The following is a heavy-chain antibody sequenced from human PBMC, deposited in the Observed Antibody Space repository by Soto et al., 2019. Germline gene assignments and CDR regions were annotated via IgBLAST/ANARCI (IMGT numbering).Heavy chain of an antibody. V-gene: IGHV1-69*06. CDR2: SIPIFGTA. Sequence: GASVKVSCKAFGVTFSSYAISWVRQAPGQGLEWMGGSIPIFGTASYAQKVQGRVTITADKSTSTAYMELSSLRSEDTAVYYCARGVKKAPTTVTIHSWWESYYYYGMDVWGQGTTVTVSS. CDR3: ARGVKKAPTTVTIHSWWESYYYYGMDV. CDR1: GVTFSSYA. J-gene: IGHJ6*02. D-gene: IGHD4-4*01.